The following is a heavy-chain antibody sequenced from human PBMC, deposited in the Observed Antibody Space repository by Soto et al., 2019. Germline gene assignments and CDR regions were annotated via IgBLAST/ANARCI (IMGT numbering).Heavy chain of an antibody. V-gene: IGHV3-23*01. CDR1: GFTFSSYA. CDR3: AKDHAAAGTRGYFDY. CDR2: ISGSGGST. J-gene: IGHJ4*02. D-gene: IGHD6-13*01. Sequence: GGSLRLSCAASGFTFSSYAMSWVRQAPGKGLEWVSAISGSGGSTYYADSVKGRFTISRDNSKNTLYLQMNSLRAEDTAVYYCAKDHAAAGTRGYFDYWGQGTLVTVSS.